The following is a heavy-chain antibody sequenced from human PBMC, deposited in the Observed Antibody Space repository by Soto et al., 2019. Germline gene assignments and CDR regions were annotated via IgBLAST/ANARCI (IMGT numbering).Heavy chain of an antibody. Sequence: GASVKVSCKASGYTFTSSGISWVRQAPGQGLEWLGWISAYNGNTNYAQKVQGRVNMTTDTSTSTAYMELRSLRSDDTAVYYFSRNCQSSGDCYQVYWGQGTLVTVPQ. J-gene: IGHJ4*02. D-gene: IGHD2-21*01. CDR1: GYTFTSSG. CDR2: ISAYNGNT. CDR3: SRNCQSSGDCYQVY. V-gene: IGHV1-18*01.